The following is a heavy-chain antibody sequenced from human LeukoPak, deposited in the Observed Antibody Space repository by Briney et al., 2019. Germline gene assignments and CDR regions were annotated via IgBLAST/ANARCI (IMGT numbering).Heavy chain of an antibody. J-gene: IGHJ5*02. CDR1: GYTFTGYY. Sequence: ASVKVSCKASGYTFTGYYMHWVRQAPGQGLEWMGWINPNSGGTNYAQKFQGRVTMTRDTSISTAYMELSRLRSDDTAVYYCAREARYGGNHNWFDPWGRGTLVTVSS. CDR2: INPNSGGT. V-gene: IGHV1-2*02. D-gene: IGHD4-23*01. CDR3: AREARYGGNHNWFDP.